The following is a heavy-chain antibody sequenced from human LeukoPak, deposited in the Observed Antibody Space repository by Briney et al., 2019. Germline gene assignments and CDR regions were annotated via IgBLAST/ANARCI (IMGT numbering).Heavy chain of an antibody. D-gene: IGHD4-11*01. CDR1: GYTFTGYY. CDR3: AGQYQTLGGVDP. V-gene: IGHV1-2*06. CDR2: INPITGGT. Sequence: ASVKVSCKASGYTFTGYYMHWGRQAPGQGPEWMGRINPITGGTNYAQKFQGRAIMTRETSISTAYMELSSLTPDDTAVYYCAGQYQTLGGVDPWGQGTLVTVSS. J-gene: IGHJ5*02.